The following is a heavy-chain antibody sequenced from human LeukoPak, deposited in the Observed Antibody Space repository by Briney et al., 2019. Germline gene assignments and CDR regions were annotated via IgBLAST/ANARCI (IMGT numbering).Heavy chain of an antibody. CDR3: AKKPATIKFPFDK. D-gene: IGHD5-24*01. CDR1: GFSFNSYD. V-gene: IGHV3-23*01. J-gene: IGHJ4*02. Sequence: PGGSLRLSCVGSGFSFNSYDMGWVRQTPGKGLEWVSAISTSGGYTEDADSVKGRFTISRDNSQNTLFLQMNSLRAEDTAVYYCAKKPATIKFPFDKWGQGTLVTVSP. CDR2: ISTSGGYT.